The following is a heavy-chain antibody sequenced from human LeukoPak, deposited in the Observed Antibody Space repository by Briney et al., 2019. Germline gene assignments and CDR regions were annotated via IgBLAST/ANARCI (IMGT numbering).Heavy chain of an antibody. V-gene: IGHV3-23*01. D-gene: IGHD5-24*01. CDR2: MSGSGGST. Sequence: GGSLRLSCAASGFTFSSYAMNWVRQAPGKGLEWVSTMSGSGGSTYYADSVKGRFTISRDNSKNTLYLQMNSLRAEDTAVYYCAKDLRDGYNPDFDYWGQGTLVTVSS. J-gene: IGHJ4*02. CDR1: GFTFSSYA. CDR3: AKDLRDGYNPDFDY.